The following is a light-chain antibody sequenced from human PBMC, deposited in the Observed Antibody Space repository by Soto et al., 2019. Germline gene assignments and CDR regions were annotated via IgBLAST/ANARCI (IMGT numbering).Light chain of an antibody. V-gene: IGKV3-20*01. J-gene: IGKJ4*01. CDR3: QQYCSSPLT. Sequence: IVLTQSPGTLSLSPGERATLSCRASQSVSSSYLAWYQQKPGQAPRLLISGASSRATGIPDRFSGSGSGTDFTLTISRLEPEDFAVYYCQQYCSSPLTFGVGTKVEIK. CDR2: GAS. CDR1: QSVSSSY.